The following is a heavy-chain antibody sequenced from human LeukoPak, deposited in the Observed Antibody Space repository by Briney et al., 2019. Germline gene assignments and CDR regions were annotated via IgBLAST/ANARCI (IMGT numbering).Heavy chain of an antibody. Sequence: PSETLSPTCTVSGYSISSGYYWGWIRQPPGKGLEWIGSIYHSGSTNYNPSLKSRVTISVDTSKNQFSLKLSSVTAADTAVYYCARLSTNHNRIAAAGNDYWGQGTLVTVSS. J-gene: IGHJ4*02. V-gene: IGHV4-38-2*02. CDR1: GYSISSGYY. D-gene: IGHD6-13*01. CDR3: ARLSTNHNRIAAAGNDY. CDR2: IYHSGST.